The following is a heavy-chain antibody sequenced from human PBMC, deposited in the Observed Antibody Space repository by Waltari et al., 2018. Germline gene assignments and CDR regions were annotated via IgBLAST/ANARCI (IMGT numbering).Heavy chain of an antibody. J-gene: IGHJ3*02. CDR1: GGSISSSSYY. CDR3: ARQWFGELLSETPDAFDI. Sequence: QLQLQESGPGLVKPSETLSLTCTVSGGSISSSSYYWGWIRQPPGKGLEWIGSIYYSGSTYYNPSLKSRVTISVDTSKNQFSLKLSSVTAADTAVYYCARQWFGELLSETPDAFDIWGQGTMVTVSS. D-gene: IGHD3-10*01. CDR2: IYYSGST. V-gene: IGHV4-39*01.